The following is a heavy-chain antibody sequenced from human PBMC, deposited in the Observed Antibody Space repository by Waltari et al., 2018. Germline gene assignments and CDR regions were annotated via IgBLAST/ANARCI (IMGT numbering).Heavy chain of an antibody. Sequence: QVQLVQSGAEVKKPGASVKVSCKASGYTFTSYDINWVRQATGQGLEWMGWMNPNSGNTGYAQKFQGRVTISRNPSIRPAYMELSSLGSEETAGYYCARGSAPSRCTGGVCDRFDPWGQGTLVTVSS. J-gene: IGHJ5*02. CDR2: MNPNSGNT. V-gene: IGHV1-8*03. CDR3: ARGSAPSRCTGGVCDRFDP. CDR1: GYTFTSYD. D-gene: IGHD2-8*02.